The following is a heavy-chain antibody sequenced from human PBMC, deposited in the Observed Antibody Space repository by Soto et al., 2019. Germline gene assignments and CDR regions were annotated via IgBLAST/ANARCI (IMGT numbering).Heavy chain of an antibody. CDR2: IHSGGNT. V-gene: IGHV3-66*01. CDR1: GFTVSHND. CDR3: ARGHLYYDSSVPAFDI. Sequence: PGGSLRLSCAASGFTVSHNDMTWVRQAPGKGLEWVSLIHSGGNTYYADSMKGRFTISRDNSKNTLYLQMNSLRAEDTAVYYCARGHLYYDSSVPAFDIWGQGTMVTVSS. D-gene: IGHD3-22*01. J-gene: IGHJ3*02.